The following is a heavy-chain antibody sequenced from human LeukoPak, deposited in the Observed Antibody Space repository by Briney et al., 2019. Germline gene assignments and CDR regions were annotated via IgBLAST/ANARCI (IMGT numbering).Heavy chain of an antibody. D-gene: IGHD3-10*01. CDR2: IYYSGGT. V-gene: IGHV4-39*01. J-gene: IGHJ5*02. Sequence: SETLSLTCTVSGGSISSSSYYWGWIRQPPGKGLEWIGSIYYSGGTYYNPSLKSRVTISVDTSKNQFSLKLSSVTAADTAVYYCARARTVLLWFGELSNWFDPWGQGTLVTVSS. CDR3: ARARTVLLWFGELSNWFDP. CDR1: GGSISSSSYY.